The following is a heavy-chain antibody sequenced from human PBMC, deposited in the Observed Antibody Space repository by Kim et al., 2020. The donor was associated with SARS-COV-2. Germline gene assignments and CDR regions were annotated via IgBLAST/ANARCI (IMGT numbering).Heavy chain of an antibody. CDR2: IYTSGST. D-gene: IGHD5-12*01. CDR3: ARDNGGYEEYYFDY. Sequence: SETLSLTCTVSGGSISSGSYYWSWIRPPAGKGLEWIGRIYTSGSTNYNPSLKSRVTISVDTSKNQFSLKLSSVTAADTAVYYCARDNGGYEEYYFDYWGQGALVTVSS. J-gene: IGHJ4*02. CDR1: GGSISSGSYY. V-gene: IGHV4-61*02.